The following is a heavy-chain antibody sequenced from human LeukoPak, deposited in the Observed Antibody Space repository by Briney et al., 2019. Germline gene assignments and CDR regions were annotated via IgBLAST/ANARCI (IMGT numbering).Heavy chain of an antibody. CDR2: IYPGDSDT. CDR1: GYSFTSYW. CDR3: ARRPYYGSGSSYYFDH. V-gene: IGHV5-51*01. D-gene: IGHD3-10*01. Sequence: GESLKISCKGSGYSFTSYWIGWVRQMPGKGLEWMGIIYPGDSDTRYSPSFQGQVTISADKSISTAYLQWSSLKASDTAMYYCARRPYYGSGSSYYFDHWGQGTLVTVSS. J-gene: IGHJ4*02.